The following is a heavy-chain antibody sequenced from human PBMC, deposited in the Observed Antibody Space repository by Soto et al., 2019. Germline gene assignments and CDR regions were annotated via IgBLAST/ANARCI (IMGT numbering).Heavy chain of an antibody. D-gene: IGHD1-26*01. CDR1: GGTFSSYA. V-gene: IGHV1-69*05. CDR3: ARVGSASNAFDY. J-gene: IGHJ4*02. CDR2: IIPIFGTA. Sequence: SVKVSCKASGGTFSSYAISWVRQAPGQGLEWMGGIIPIFGTANYAQKFQGRVTMTRDTSTSTVYMELRGLRSEDTAVYYCARVGSASNAFDYWGQGTLVTVSS.